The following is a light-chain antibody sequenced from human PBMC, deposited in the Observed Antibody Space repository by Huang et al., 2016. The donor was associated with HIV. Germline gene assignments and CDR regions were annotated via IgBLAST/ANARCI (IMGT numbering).Light chain of an antibody. CDR1: QSVSNY. J-gene: IGKJ5*01. V-gene: IGKV3-11*01. CDR3: HQRSSWPPVT. Sequence: EIVLTQSPATLSLSPGERATLSCRSSQSVSNYLAWFQQNPGQAPRLLIYDTSNRAPGTPARFSGSGSGTDFSLTISSLEPEDFAVYYCHQRSSWPPVTFGQGTRLDIK. CDR2: DTS.